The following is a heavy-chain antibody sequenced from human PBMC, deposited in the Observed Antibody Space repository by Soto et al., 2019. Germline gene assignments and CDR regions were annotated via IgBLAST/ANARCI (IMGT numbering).Heavy chain of an antibody. J-gene: IGHJ2*01. Sequence: QVQLVESGGGVVQPGRSLRLSCAASGFIFSSYGMVWVRQAPGKGLEWVAIIWYDGSTKYFADSVRGRFTMSRDNSKITLYLKRYSLRAEATAVYYCARRGSGSLSHQPDWSLDLWGLGTLVTVSS. CDR3: ARRGSGSLSHQPDWSLDL. CDR2: IWYDGSTK. V-gene: IGHV3-33*01. D-gene: IGHD3-10*01. CDR1: GFIFSSYG.